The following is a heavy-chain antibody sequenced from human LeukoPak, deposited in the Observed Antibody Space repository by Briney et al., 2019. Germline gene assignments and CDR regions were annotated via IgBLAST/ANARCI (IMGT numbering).Heavy chain of an antibody. Sequence: PSETLSLTCAVSGGSISSSNWWSWVRQPPGKGLEWIGEIYHSGSTNYNPSLKSRVTISVDTSKNQFSLKLSTVTAADTAVYYCARHGEDESSGSYDHDAFDVWGRGTMVTGSA. V-gene: IGHV4-4*02. D-gene: IGHD3-22*01. CDR2: IYHSGST. CDR1: GGSISSSNW. J-gene: IGHJ3*01. CDR3: ARHGEDESSGSYDHDAFDV.